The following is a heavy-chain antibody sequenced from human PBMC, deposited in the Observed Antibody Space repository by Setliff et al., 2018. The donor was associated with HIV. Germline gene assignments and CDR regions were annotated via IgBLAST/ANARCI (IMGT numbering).Heavy chain of an antibody. D-gene: IGHD3-10*01. V-gene: IGHV1-69*13. CDR3: ARIRGVIADASDI. Sequence: SVKVSCKASGYTFSSYAINWVRQAPGRGLEWMGGIIPVYGTPKYAQKMQGRVTITAIESTSTAYMEPTSLRSDDTAVYYCARIRGVIADASDIWGQGTMVTVSS. CDR2: IIPVYGTP. J-gene: IGHJ3*02. CDR1: GYTFSSYA.